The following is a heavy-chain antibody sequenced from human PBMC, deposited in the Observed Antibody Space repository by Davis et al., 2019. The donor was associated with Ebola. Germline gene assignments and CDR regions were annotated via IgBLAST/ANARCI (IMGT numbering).Heavy chain of an antibody. V-gene: IGHV3-30*04. CDR2: ISYDGSNK. CDR3: AAHSAYYYGMDV. J-gene: IGHJ6*02. Sequence: GESLKISCAASGFTFSSYAMHWVRQAPGKGLEWVAVISYDGSNKYYAGSVKGRFTISRDNSKNTLYLQMNSLRAEDTAVYYCAAHSAYYYGMDVWGQGTTVTVSS. CDR1: GFTFSSYA.